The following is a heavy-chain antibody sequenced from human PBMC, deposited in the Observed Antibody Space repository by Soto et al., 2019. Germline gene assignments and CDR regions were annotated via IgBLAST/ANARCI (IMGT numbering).Heavy chain of an antibody. V-gene: IGHV3-11*01. D-gene: IGHD2-2*01. CDR2: ISSSGSTI. CDR1: GFTFSDYY. CDR3: ARDFGEYQLLFRTVSYGMDV. J-gene: IGHJ6*02. Sequence: GGSLRLSCAASGFTFSDYYMSWIRQAPGKGLEWVSYISSSGSTIYYADSVKGRFTISRDNAKNSLYLQMNSLRAEDTAVYYCARDFGEYQLLFRTVSYGMDVWGQGTTVTVSS.